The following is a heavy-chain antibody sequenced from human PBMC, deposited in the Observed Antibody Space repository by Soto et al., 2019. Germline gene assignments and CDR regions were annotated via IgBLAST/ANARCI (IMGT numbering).Heavy chain of an antibody. CDR3: AKDRSPGAATWNVY. CDR1: GFTFSSNA. CDR2: ISGSGTGK. Sequence: VQLLESGGGLVQPGGSLRLSCAASGFTFSSNAMNWVRQAPGKGLEWVSTISGSGTGKYYADSVKGRFTISRDNSRNTLFLQMNNLRAEDAAVYYCAKDRSPGAATWNVYWGQGTLVTVSS. V-gene: IGHV3-23*01. D-gene: IGHD1-26*01. J-gene: IGHJ4*02.